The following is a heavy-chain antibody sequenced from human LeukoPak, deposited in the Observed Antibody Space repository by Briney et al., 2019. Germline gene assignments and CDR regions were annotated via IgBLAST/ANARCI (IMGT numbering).Heavy chain of an antibody. CDR3: ANSMY. CDR2: IRNDESKK. D-gene: IGHD2/OR15-2a*01. CDR1: GFTFSSYG. Sequence: GGSLRLSCAASGFTFSSYGMQWVRQAPGKGLEWVAFIRNDESKKEYADSVKGRFTISRDNSKNTLSLQMTSLRAEDTAVYYCANSMYWGQGTLVTVSS. J-gene: IGHJ4*02. V-gene: IGHV3-30*02.